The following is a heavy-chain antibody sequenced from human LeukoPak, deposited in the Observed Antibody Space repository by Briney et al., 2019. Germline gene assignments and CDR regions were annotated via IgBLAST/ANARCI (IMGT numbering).Heavy chain of an antibody. CDR2: LYYSGTP. D-gene: IGHD3-9*01. V-gene: IGHV4-39*01. CDR1: GGSISSSSYY. Sequence: SETLSLTCTVSGGSISSSSYYWGWIRQPPGKGLEWIGSLYYSGTPYYNPSLKSRVTISVDTSKNQFSLKLSSVTAADMAVYYCARHSPILTGYYLDCWGQGALVTVSS. J-gene: IGHJ4*02. CDR3: ARHSPILTGYYLDC.